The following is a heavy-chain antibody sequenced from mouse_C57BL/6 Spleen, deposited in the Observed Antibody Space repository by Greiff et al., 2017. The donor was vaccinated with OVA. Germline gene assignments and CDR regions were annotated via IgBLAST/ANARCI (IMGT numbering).Heavy chain of an antibody. CDR1: GFKIKDDY. CDR3: TRGYYGSSDGGYAMDY. J-gene: IGHJ4*01. Sequence: VQLQQSGAELVRPGASVKLSCTASGFKIKDDYMHWVKQRPEQGLAWIGWIDPEHGDTEYASKFQGKATITADTSSNTAYMQLSSLTSADTAVYYGTRGYYGSSDGGYAMDYWGQGTSVTVSS. D-gene: IGHD1-1*01. CDR2: IDPEHGDT. V-gene: IGHV14-4*01.